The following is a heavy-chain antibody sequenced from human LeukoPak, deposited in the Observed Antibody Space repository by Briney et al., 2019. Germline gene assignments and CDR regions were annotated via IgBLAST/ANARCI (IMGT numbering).Heavy chain of an antibody. Sequence: PSETLSLTCAVYGTSFSNYYWSWIRQPLGKGLEWIGEITHSGSTNYNPSLKSRVSVSIDTSKNHFSLNLNSVTAADTAVYYCVRGVDAAKTGYWGQGTLVSVSS. J-gene: IGHJ4*02. CDR2: ITHSGST. CDR3: VRGVDAAKTGY. V-gene: IGHV4-34*01. CDR1: GTSFSNYY. D-gene: IGHD1-1*01.